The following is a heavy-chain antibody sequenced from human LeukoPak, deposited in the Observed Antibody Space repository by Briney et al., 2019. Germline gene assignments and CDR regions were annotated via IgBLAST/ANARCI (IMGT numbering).Heavy chain of an antibody. CDR3: AKKDYYYMDV. V-gene: IGHV4-4*02. Sequence: KPSETLSLTCAVSGGSLSSGNWWTWVRQSPGKGLEWIGEIHHGGTTNYNPSLKSRVTISVDKPKNQFSLKLRSVTAADTAVYYCAKKDYYYMDVWGKGTTVTVSS. J-gene: IGHJ6*03. CDR1: GGSLSSGNW. CDR2: IHHGGTT.